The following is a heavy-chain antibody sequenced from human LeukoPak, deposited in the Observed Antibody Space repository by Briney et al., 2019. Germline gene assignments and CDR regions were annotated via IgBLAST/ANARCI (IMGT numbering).Heavy chain of an antibody. J-gene: IGHJ4*02. CDR1: GFTFSSYS. CDR3: ARSLGYSYGYVFDY. CDR2: ISRSSRYI. D-gene: IGHD5-18*01. V-gene: IGHV3-21*01. Sequence: AGGSLRLSCAASGFTFSSYSMNWVRQAPGKGLEWVSSISRSSRYIYYADSVKGRFTISRDNAKNSLYLQMNSLRAEDTAVYYCARSLGYSYGYVFDYWGQGTLVTVSS.